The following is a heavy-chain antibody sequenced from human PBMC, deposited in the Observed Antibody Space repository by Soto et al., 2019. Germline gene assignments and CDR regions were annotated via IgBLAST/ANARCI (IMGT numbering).Heavy chain of an antibody. CDR1: GFSFSSYW. Sequence: SVGSLRLSCAASGFSFSSYWMHWVRQAPGKGLVWVSRINRDGSSTTYDDSAKGRFTISRENDNNTLYLQKNSLRVEDTAVYYYARKYDFWSSYQSVYFDYWGQGKLVTVSS. D-gene: IGHD3-3*01. V-gene: IGHV3-74*03. CDR2: INRDGSST. CDR3: ARKYDFWSSYQSVYFDY. J-gene: IGHJ4*02.